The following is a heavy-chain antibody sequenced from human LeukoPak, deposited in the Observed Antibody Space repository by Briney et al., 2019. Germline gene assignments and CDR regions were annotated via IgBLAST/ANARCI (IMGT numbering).Heavy chain of an antibody. CDR2: IYPGDSET. Sequence: GESLKISCKGSGYSFTSYWIAWVRQMPGKGLEWMGFIYPGDSETRYSPSFQGQVTISADKSINTAYVQWSNLKASDTAMYYCARGAGSGHYSYFDLWGRGTLVTVSS. V-gene: IGHV5-51*01. CDR1: GYSFTSYW. CDR3: ARGAGSGHYSYFDL. J-gene: IGHJ4*02. D-gene: IGHD3-22*01.